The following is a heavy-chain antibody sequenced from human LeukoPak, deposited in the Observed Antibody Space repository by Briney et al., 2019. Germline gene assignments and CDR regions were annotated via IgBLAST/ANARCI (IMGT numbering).Heavy chain of an antibody. D-gene: IGHD4-11*01. CDR2: INPNDGTT. CDR1: GYRFTDYY. V-gene: IGHV1-2*02. Sequence: ASVKVSCKASGYRFTDYYVHWVRQASGQGLEWMAWINPNDGTTNYLQRFQGRVTMTTDTSISTAYMELSNLRSDDTAVYYCARTSDYYNYYFDYWGQGTLVTVSS. J-gene: IGHJ4*02. CDR3: ARTSDYYNYYFDY.